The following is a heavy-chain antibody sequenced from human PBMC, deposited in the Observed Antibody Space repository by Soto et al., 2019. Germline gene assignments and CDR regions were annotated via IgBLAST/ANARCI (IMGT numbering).Heavy chain of an antibody. J-gene: IGHJ4*02. D-gene: IGHD2-8*01. V-gene: IGHV4-31*03. CDR3: ARGLVEWSYDY. CDR1: GDSISTGAYY. CDR2: IYSSGST. Sequence: SETLSLTCTVSGDSISTGAYYWSWIRQLPEKGLEWIGNIYSSGSTEYNPSLKSRLTVSIDTSQNQFSLRLNSMTAADTAVYFCARGLVEWSYDYWGRGTLVTVS.